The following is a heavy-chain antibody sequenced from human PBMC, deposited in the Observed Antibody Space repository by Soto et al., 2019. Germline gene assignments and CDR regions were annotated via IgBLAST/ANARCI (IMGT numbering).Heavy chain of an antibody. CDR2: ISGSGGST. D-gene: IGHD3-22*01. V-gene: IGHV3-23*01. J-gene: IGHJ3*02. Sequence: GGSLRLSCAASGFTFSSYAMSWVRQAPGKGLEWVSAISGSGGSTYYADSVKGRFTISRDNSKNTLYLQMNSLRAEDTAVYYCAKVKGTMIVVVTSGAFDIWGQGTMVTVSS. CDR3: AKVKGTMIVVVTSGAFDI. CDR1: GFTFSSYA.